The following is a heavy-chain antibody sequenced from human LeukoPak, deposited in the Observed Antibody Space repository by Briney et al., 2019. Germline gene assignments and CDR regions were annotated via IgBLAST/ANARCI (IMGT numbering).Heavy chain of an antibody. CDR3: AKDGGRLRLMKYYFDY. CDR1: GFSLSGDW. CDR2: IKEDGGET. J-gene: IGHJ4*02. Sequence: PGGSLRLSCVGSGFSLSGDWMTWVRQAPGTGLEWVANIKEDGGETYYVDSVKGRFTISRDNAKNSLYLQMNNLRAEDTAVYYCAKDGGRLRLMKYYFDYWGQGTLVTVSS. D-gene: IGHD5-12*01. V-gene: IGHV3-7*03.